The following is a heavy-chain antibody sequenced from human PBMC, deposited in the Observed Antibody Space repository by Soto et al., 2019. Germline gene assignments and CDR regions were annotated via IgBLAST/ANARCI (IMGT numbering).Heavy chain of an antibody. CDR1: GFTFSSYW. Sequence: GGSLRLSCAASGFTFSSYWMSWVRQAPGKGLEWVANIKQDGSEKYYVDSVKGRFTISRDNAKNSLYLQMNSLRAEDTAVYYCARDSPVAELFYFDGMDVWGQGTTVTVSS. CDR2: IKQDGSEK. D-gene: IGHD6-19*01. J-gene: IGHJ6*02. CDR3: ARDSPVAELFYFDGMDV. V-gene: IGHV3-7*05.